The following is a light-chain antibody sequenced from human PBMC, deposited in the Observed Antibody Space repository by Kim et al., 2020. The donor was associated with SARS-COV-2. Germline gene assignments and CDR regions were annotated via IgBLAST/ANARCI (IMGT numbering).Light chain of an antibody. CDR1: QNIRSN. J-gene: IGKJ5*01. Sequence: SLGTRATLSGRASQNIRSNLAWYQQKPGQAPRLLIHDASNRATGIPDRFRGSGSGTEFTLTISSLQSEDFAVYYCQQYNDWPPLTFGQGTRLEIK. CDR2: DAS. V-gene: IGKV3-15*01. CDR3: QQYNDWPPLT.